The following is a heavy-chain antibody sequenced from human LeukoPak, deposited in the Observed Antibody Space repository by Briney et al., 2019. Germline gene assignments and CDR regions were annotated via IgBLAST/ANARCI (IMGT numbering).Heavy chain of an antibody. CDR2: IIPILGIA. CDR1: GGTFSSYA. D-gene: IGHD3-22*01. Sequence: SVKVSCKASGGTFSSYAISWVRQAPGQGLEWMGRIIPILGIANYAQKFQGRVTITADKSTSPAYMELSSLRSEDTAVYYCARSRSTYYYDSSGDYWGQGTLVTVSS. J-gene: IGHJ4*02. CDR3: ARSRSTYYYDSSGDY. V-gene: IGHV1-69*04.